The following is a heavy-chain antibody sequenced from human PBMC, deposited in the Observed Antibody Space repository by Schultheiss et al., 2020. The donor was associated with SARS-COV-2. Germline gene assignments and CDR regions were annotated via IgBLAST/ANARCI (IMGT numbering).Heavy chain of an antibody. J-gene: IGHJ4*02. V-gene: IGHV3-21*05. CDR1: GFTFSSYS. CDR2: ISSSSSYI. Sequence: GESLKISCAASGFTFSSYSMNWVRQAPGKGLEWVSYISSSSSYIYYADSVKGRFTISRDNSKNTLYLQMNSLRAEDTAVYYCAREKALYDYVWGSYRYLDYWGQGTLVTVSS. CDR3: AREKALYDYVWGSYRYLDY. D-gene: IGHD3-16*02.